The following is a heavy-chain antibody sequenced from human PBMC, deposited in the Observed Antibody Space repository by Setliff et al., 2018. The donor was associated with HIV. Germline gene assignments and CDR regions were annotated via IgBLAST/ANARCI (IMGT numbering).Heavy chain of an antibody. CDR3: ARRDGEWLAPDALDI. J-gene: IGHJ3*02. Sequence: ASVKVSCKASGYTFTSYDINWVRQATGQGLEWMGWMNPNSGNTGYAQKFQGRVIMTTDTSTSTAYMELRSLRSDDTAVYYCARRDGEWLAPDALDIWGQGTMVTVSS. CDR2: MNPNSGNT. D-gene: IGHD6-19*01. CDR1: GYTFTSYD. V-gene: IGHV1-8*02.